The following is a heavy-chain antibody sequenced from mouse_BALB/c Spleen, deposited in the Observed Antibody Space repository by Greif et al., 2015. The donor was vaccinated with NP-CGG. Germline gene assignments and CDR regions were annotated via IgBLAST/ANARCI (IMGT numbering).Heavy chain of an antibody. D-gene: IGHD1-1*01. CDR2: ISTYSGNT. CDR1: GYTFTDYA. V-gene: IGHV1-67*01. Sequence: VKLMESGPELVRPGASVKISCKGSGYTFTDYAMHWVKQSHAKSLEWIGVISTYSGNTNYNQKFKGKATMTVDKSSSTAYMELARLTSEDSAIYYCARGYYGSSGWFAYWGQGTLVTVSA. J-gene: IGHJ3*01. CDR3: ARGYYGSSGWFAY.